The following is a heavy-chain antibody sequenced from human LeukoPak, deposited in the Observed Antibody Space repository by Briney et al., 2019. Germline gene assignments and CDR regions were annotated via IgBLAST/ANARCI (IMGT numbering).Heavy chain of an antibody. Sequence: PGGSLRLSCAASGFTVSSNYMSWVRQAPGKGLEWVSVIYSGGSTYYADSVKGRFTISRDNSKNTLYLQMNSLRAEDTAVYYCARVDYGDYGINYWGQGTLVTVSS. J-gene: IGHJ4*02. CDR3: ARVDYGDYGINY. CDR1: GFTVSSNY. V-gene: IGHV3-66*01. D-gene: IGHD4-17*01. CDR2: IYSGGST.